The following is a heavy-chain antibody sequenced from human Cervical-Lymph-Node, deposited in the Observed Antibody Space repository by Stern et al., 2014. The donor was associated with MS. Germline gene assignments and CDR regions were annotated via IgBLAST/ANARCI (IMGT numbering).Heavy chain of an antibody. Sequence: QLVQSGGGGVQPGKSLRLSCVVSGLTLSKYAMHWVRQAPGKGLEWVAVISVDGTNKYYADSVKGRFTISRDTSTNTLYLQMNGLRVNDTAVYFCSRGLTRWGQGTLVTVSS. CDR1: GLTLSKYA. V-gene: IGHV3-30-3*01. CDR2: ISVDGTNK. CDR3: SRGLTR. D-gene: IGHD3/OR15-3a*01. J-gene: IGHJ4*02.